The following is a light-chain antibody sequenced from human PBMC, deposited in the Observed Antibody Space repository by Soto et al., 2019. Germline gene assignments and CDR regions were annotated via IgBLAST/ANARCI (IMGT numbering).Light chain of an antibody. J-gene: IGKJ1*01. Sequence: DIVLTQSPATLSLSPGERATLSCMASQSVSSYLAWYQQKPGQAPRLLIYDASNRATGIPARFSGSGSGTDCTLTISSLEPEDVAVYYCQQRSNWPRTLGQGTKVDIK. V-gene: IGKV3-11*01. CDR3: QQRSNWPRT. CDR1: QSVSSY. CDR2: DAS.